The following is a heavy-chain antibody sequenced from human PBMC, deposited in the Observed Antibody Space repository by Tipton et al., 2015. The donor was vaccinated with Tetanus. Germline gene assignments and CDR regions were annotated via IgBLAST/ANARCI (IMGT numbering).Heavy chain of an antibody. Sequence: GSLRLSCAASGFTFSSYAMSWVRQAPGKGLEWVSAISGSGGSTYYADSVKGQFTISRDNSKNTLYLQMNSLRAEDTAVYYCAKESLHYDILTGYNYWGQGTLVTVSS. CDR2: ISGSGGST. V-gene: IGHV3-23*01. CDR1: GFTFSSYA. CDR3: AKESLHYDILTGYNY. J-gene: IGHJ4*02. D-gene: IGHD3-9*01.